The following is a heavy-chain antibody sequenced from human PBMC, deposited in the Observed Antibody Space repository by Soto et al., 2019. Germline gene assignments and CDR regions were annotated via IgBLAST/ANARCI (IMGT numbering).Heavy chain of an antibody. J-gene: IGHJ6*02. CDR1: GFTFSSYS. Sequence: EVQLVESGGGLVQPGGSLRLSCAASGFTFSSYSMNWVRQAPGKGLEWVSYISSSSSTIYYADSMKGRFTISRDNAKNSRYLQMNSLRDEDTAVYYCARKNTYYYDSSGRMDVWGQGTTVTVSS. CDR2: ISSSSSTI. CDR3: ARKNTYYYDSSGRMDV. D-gene: IGHD3-22*01. V-gene: IGHV3-48*02.